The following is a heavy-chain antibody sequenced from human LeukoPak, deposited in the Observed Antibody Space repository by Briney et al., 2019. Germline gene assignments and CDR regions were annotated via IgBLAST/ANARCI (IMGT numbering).Heavy chain of an antibody. D-gene: IGHD3-3*01. CDR2: ISSSGSTI. CDR1: GFTFSDYY. V-gene: IGHV3-11*04. CDR3: ARDGVLGTILGGTTSGFDY. Sequence: KPGGSLRLSCAASGFTFSDYYMSWIRKAPGKGLEWVSYISSSGSTIYYADSVKGRFTISRDNAKNSLYLQMNSLRAEDTAVYYCARDGVLGTILGGTTSGFDYWGQGTLVTVSS. J-gene: IGHJ4*02.